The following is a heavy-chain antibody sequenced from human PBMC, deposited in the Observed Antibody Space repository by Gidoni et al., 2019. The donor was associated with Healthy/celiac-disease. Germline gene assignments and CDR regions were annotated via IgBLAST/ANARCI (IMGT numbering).Heavy chain of an antibody. V-gene: IGHV3-21*01. D-gene: IGHD1-7*01. CDR1: GFTFSSYS. CDR2: ISSSSSYI. Sequence: EVQLVESGGGLVKPGGSLRLSCAASGFTFSSYSMNWVRQAPGKGLEWVSSISSSSSYIYYADSVKGRFTISRDNAKNSLYLQMNSLRAEDTAVYYCARARLNWNYADYWGQGTLVTVSS. CDR3: ARARLNWNYADY. J-gene: IGHJ4*02.